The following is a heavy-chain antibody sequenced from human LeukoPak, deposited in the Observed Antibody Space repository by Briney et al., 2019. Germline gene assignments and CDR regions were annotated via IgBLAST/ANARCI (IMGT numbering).Heavy chain of an antibody. Sequence: ASMKVSCKASGYTFINYGVSWGRQAPGQGLEGMGLSSAYNGNTNYAQNLQGRVTMTTDTSTRTGYLELRRLRSDGTAVYYCARGAYCGGDCYSSDAFDIWGQGTMVTVSS. D-gene: IGHD2-21*02. J-gene: IGHJ3*02. CDR1: GYTFINYG. V-gene: IGHV1-18*01. CDR3: ARGAYCGGDCYSSDAFDI. CDR2: SSAYNGNT.